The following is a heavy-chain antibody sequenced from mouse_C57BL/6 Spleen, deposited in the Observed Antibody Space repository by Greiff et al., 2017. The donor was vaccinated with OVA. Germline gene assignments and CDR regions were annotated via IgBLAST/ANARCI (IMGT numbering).Heavy chain of an antibody. V-gene: IGHV3-6*01. CDR3: ARDWDYYGSSYAMDY. J-gene: IGHJ4*01. D-gene: IGHD1-1*01. CDR1: GYSITSGYY. Sequence: VQLQQSGPGLVKPSQSLSLTCSVTGYSITSGYYWNWIRQFPGNKLEWMGYISYDGSNNYNPSLKNRISITRDTSKNQFFLKLKSVTTEDTATYYCARDWDYYGSSYAMDYWGQGTSVTVSS. CDR2: ISYDGSN.